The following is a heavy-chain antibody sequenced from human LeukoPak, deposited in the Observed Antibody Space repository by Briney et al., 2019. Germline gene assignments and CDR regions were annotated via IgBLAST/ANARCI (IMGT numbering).Heavy chain of an antibody. Sequence: SETLSLTCAVSGGSISSGGYSWSWIRQPPGKGLEWIGYIYHSGRTFYNPSLKSRVTISVDTSKNQISLEVTSVTAADTAVYYCARDGGYGHYDYWGRGTLVTVSP. J-gene: IGHJ4*02. V-gene: IGHV4-30-2*01. CDR3: ARDGGYGHYDY. D-gene: IGHD5-18*01. CDR2: IYHSGRT. CDR1: GGSISSGGYS.